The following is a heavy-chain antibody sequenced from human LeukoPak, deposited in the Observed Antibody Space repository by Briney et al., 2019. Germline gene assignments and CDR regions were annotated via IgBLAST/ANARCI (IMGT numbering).Heavy chain of an antibody. Sequence: GGSLRLSCAASGFTVSSNYMSWVRQAPGKGLEWVSVIYSGGTTYYADSVKGRFTISRDNAKNSLYLQMNSLRAEDTAIYYCAKNGDRGAYCTGGTCYPYFYYYMDVWGKGTTVTI. D-gene: IGHD2-15*01. CDR1: GFTVSSNY. CDR2: IYSGGTT. CDR3: AKNGDRGAYCTGGTCYPYFYYYMDV. J-gene: IGHJ6*03. V-gene: IGHV3-66*01.